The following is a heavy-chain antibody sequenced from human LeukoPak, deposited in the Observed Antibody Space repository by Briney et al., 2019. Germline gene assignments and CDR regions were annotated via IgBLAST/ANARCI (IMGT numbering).Heavy chain of an antibody. CDR3: ARLVRSSSWYGGFDY. V-gene: IGHV4-34*01. J-gene: IGHJ4*02. CDR1: GGSFSGYY. CDR2: INHSGST. Sequence: SETLSLTCAVYGGSFSGYYRSWIRQPPGKGLEWIGEINHSGSTNYNPSLKSRVTISVDTSKNQFSLKLSSVTAADTAVYYCARLVRSSSWYGGFDYWGQGTLVTVSS. D-gene: IGHD6-13*01.